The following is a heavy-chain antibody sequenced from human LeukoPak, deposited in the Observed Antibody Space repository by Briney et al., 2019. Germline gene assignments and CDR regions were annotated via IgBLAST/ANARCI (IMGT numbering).Heavy chain of an antibody. CDR1: GFTFSSYA. V-gene: IGHV3-30-3*01. CDR2: ISYDGSNK. D-gene: IGHD4-11*01. Sequence: PGGSLRLSCAASGFTFSSYAMHWVRQAPGKGLEWVAVISYDGSNKYYADSVKGRFTISRDNSKNTLYLQMNSLRAEDTAVYYSARVRVHDYSNYEWFDPWGQGTLVTVSS. CDR3: ARVRVHDYSNYEWFDP. J-gene: IGHJ5*02.